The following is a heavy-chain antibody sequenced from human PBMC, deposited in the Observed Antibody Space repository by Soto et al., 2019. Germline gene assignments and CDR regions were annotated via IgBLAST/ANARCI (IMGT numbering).Heavy chain of an antibody. Sequence: GGSLRLSCASSGFTFSSYAMSLVRQAPGKGLEWVSAISGSGGSTYYADSVKGRFTISRDNSKNTLYLQMNSLRAEDTAVYYCAKDKEAYSTSSECFAPGAQGPLVPV. CDR3: AKDKEAYSTSSECFAP. J-gene: IGHJ5*02. D-gene: IGHD6-6*01. CDR1: GFTFSSYA. V-gene: IGHV3-23*01. CDR2: ISGSGGST.